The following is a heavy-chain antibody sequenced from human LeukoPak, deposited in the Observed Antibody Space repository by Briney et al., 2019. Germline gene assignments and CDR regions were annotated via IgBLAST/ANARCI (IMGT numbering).Heavy chain of an antibody. V-gene: IGHV4-39*01. CDR2: IYYSGST. Sequence: PSETLSLTCTVSGGSISSSSYYWGWIRQPPGKGLERIGSIYYSGSTYYNPSLKSRVTISVDTSKNQFSLKLSSVTAADTAVYYCASIMPGYSSSWYSYYFDYWGQGTLVTVSS. D-gene: IGHD6-13*01. CDR1: GGSISSSSYY. J-gene: IGHJ4*02. CDR3: ASIMPGYSSSWYSYYFDY.